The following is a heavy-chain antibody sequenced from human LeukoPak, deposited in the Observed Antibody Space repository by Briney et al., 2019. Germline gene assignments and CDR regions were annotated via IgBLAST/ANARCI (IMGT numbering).Heavy chain of an antibody. J-gene: IGHJ6*02. Sequence: GGSLRLSCAASGFTFSSYWMHWVRHAPGKGLVWVSRINSDGSSTSYADSVKGRFTISRDNAKNTLYLQMNSLRAEDTAVYYCARDPMGYTLYYYYGMDVWGQGTTVTVSS. CDR1: GFTFSSYW. V-gene: IGHV3-74*01. CDR3: ARDPMGYTLYYYYGMDV. CDR2: INSDGSST. D-gene: IGHD5-24*01.